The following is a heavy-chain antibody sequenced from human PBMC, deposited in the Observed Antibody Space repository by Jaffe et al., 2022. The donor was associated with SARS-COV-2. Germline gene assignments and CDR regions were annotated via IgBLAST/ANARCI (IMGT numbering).Heavy chain of an antibody. V-gene: IGHV3-21*01. CDR2: ISSSSSYI. CDR3: ARGVYDSSGYYPI. Sequence: EVQLVESGGGLVKPGGSLRLSCAASGFTFSSYSMNWVRQAPGKGLEWVSSISSSSSYIYYADSVKGRFTISRDNAKNSLYLQMNSLRAEDTAVYYCARGVYDSSGYYPIWGQGTMVTVSS. J-gene: IGHJ3*02. D-gene: IGHD3-22*01. CDR1: GFTFSSYS.